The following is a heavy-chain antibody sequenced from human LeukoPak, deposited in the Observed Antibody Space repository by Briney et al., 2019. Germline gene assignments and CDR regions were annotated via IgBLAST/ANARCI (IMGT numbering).Heavy chain of an antibody. J-gene: IGHJ4*02. D-gene: IGHD1-14*01. Sequence: PGGSLRLSCVASGFTFRDYWMTWVRQAPGKGLEWVANIKEDGSEKNYADSVKGRFTTSRDNSKNSVYLQMNSLGGEDTAVYYCARARYGDFWGQGSRVTVSS. CDR1: GFTFRDYW. CDR3: ARARYGDF. V-gene: IGHV3-7*04. CDR2: IKEDGSEK.